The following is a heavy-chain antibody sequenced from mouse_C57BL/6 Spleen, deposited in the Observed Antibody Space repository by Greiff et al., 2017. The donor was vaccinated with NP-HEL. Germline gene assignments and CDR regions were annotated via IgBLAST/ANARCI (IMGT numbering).Heavy chain of an antibody. CDR2: IDPSDSYT. CDR1: GYTFTSYW. V-gene: IGHV1-50*01. CDR3: ARHRFAY. Sequence: QVQLQQPGAELVKPGASVKLSCKASGYTFTSYWMQWVKQRPGPGLEWIGEIDPSDSYTNYNQKFKGKATLTVDTSSSTAYMQLSSLTSEDSAVYYCARHRFAYWGQGTLVTVSA. J-gene: IGHJ3*01.